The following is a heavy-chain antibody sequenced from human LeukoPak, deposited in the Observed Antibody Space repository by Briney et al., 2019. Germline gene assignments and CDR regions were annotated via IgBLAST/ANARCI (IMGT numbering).Heavy chain of an antibody. Sequence: ASVKASCKASGYTFTSYGISWVRQAPGQGLEWMGWTSPYNGNTHYAQKLQGRVTMTTDTSTSAAYMELRSLRSDDTAVFYCALRYCSGGSCHFPIGFPNSYFDYWGQGTLVTVSS. CDR1: GYTFTSYG. V-gene: IGHV1-18*01. J-gene: IGHJ4*02. CDR3: ALRYCSGGSCHFPIGFPNSYFDY. D-gene: IGHD2-15*01. CDR2: TSPYNGNT.